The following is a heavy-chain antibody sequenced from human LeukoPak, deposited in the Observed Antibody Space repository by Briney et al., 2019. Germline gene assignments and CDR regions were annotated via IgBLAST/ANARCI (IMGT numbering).Heavy chain of an antibody. CDR2: INHSGST. J-gene: IGHJ4*02. D-gene: IGHD6-19*01. Sequence: SETLSLTCAVYGGSFSGYYWSWIRQPPGKGLEWIGEINHSGSTNYNPSLKSRVTISVDTSKNQFSLKLSSVTAADTAVYYCARRGYRSGWYAYWGQGTLVTVSS. CDR3: ARRGYRSGWYAY. V-gene: IGHV4-34*01. CDR1: GGSFSGYY.